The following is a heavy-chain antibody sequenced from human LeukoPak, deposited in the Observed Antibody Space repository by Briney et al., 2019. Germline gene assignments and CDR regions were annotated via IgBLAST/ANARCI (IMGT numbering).Heavy chain of an antibody. D-gene: IGHD4-17*01. J-gene: IGHJ3*02. CDR1: GFTFSSYA. V-gene: IGHV3-23*01. CDR3: AKPYGDYGDNDAFDI. Sequence: PRGSLRLSCAASGFTFSSYAMSWVRQAPGKGLEWVSAISGSGGSTYYADSVKGRFTISRDNSKNTLYLQMNSLRAEDTAVYYCAKPYGDYGDNDAFDIWGQGTMVTVSS. CDR2: ISGSGGST.